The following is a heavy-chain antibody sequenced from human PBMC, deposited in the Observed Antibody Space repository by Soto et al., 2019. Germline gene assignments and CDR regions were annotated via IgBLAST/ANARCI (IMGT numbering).Heavy chain of an antibody. CDR3: ARQRITIFEVAGYVFDI. V-gene: IGHV4-39*01. D-gene: IGHD3-3*01. Sequence: QLQLQESGPGLVKPSATLSLTCTVSSGSISSSGYYWGWIRQPPGKGLEWIGDIYYGGSTYYNPSLKRRVTMSIDTSKNQFSLRLRSVTAADTAMYYCARQRITIFEVAGYVFDIWGQGTMVTVSS. CDR1: SGSISSSGYY. J-gene: IGHJ3*02. CDR2: IYYGGST.